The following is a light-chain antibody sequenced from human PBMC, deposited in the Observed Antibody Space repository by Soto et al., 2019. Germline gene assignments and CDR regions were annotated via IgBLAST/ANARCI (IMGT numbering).Light chain of an antibody. J-gene: IGLJ1*01. CDR3: SSYTSISTYV. Sequence: QSVLTQPASVSGSPGQSITISCTGTSSDVGYYNYVSWYQQHPGKAPKLMIYEVTNRPSGVSNRFSGSKSGNTASLTISGLQAEDEADYYCSSYTSISTYVFGTGTKVTV. CDR1: SSDVGYYNY. V-gene: IGLV2-14*01. CDR2: EVT.